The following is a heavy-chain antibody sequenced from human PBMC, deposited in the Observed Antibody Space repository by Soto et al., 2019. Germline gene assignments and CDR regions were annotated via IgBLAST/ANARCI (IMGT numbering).Heavy chain of an antibody. Sequence: QVQLVQSGAEVKKPGASVKVPCKGSGYTFTNNDINWVRQATGQGLEWMGWMNANTGNTGYAQKFQGRVTMTRDTSISTAYMELSSLRSEDTAVYYCTRGRYSSSWYFDYWGQGTLVTVSS. D-gene: IGHD6-13*01. CDR3: TRGRYSSSWYFDY. V-gene: IGHV1-8*01. CDR1: GYTFTNND. CDR2: MNANTGNT. J-gene: IGHJ4*02.